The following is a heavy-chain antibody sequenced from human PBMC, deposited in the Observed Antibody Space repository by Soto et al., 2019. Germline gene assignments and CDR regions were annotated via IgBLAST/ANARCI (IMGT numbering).Heavy chain of an antibody. Sequence: LRLSCAASGFTFSRYSMNWVRQAPGKGLEWVSSISSTTNYIYYADSMKGRFTVSRDNAKNSVYLDMNSLSAEDTAVYYCARESEDLTSNFDYWGQGTLVTVSS. CDR3: ARESEDLTSNFDY. CDR2: ISSTTNYI. CDR1: GFTFSRYS. V-gene: IGHV3-21*01. J-gene: IGHJ4*02.